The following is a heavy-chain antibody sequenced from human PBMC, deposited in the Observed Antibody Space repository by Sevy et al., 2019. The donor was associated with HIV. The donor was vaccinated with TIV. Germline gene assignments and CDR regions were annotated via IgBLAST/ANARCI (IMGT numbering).Heavy chain of an antibody. D-gene: IGHD2-21*01. CDR1: GFTFSTYS. J-gene: IGHJ4*02. CDR2: ISYDGSTE. Sequence: GGSLRLSCAASGFTFSTYSMHWVRQAPGKGLEWVAVISYDGSTEYYADSVNGRFTISRDNSKNTLYLQLNTLRVDDTAVYYCARDAGYDRGCVVVDYWGQGTLVTVSS. V-gene: IGHV3-30-3*01. CDR3: ARDAGYDRGCVVVDY.